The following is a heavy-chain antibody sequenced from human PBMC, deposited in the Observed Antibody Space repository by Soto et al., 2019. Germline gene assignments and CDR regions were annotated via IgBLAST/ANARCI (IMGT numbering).Heavy chain of an antibody. D-gene: IGHD6-13*01. J-gene: IGHJ4*02. V-gene: IGHV3-33*01. CDR1: GFTFSSYG. CDR2: IWYDGSNK. Sequence: QVQLVESGGGVVQPGRSLRLSCAASGFTFSSYGMHWVRQAPGKGLEWMAVIWYDGSNKYYADSVKGRFTISRDNSKNTLYLQMNSLRAEDTAVYYCARGLAAGTCYWGQGTLVTVSS. CDR3: ARGLAAGTCY.